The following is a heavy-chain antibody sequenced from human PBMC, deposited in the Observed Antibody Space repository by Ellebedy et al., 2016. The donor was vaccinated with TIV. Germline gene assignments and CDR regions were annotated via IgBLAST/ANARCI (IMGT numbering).Heavy chain of an antibody. V-gene: IGHV3-48*02. D-gene: IGHD3-9*01. CDR1: GFTFSPYS. CDR3: ARVRGRELRYYYFDL. J-gene: IGHJ2*01. CDR2: MSVSGAI. Sequence: GESLKISCAASGFTFSPYSMNWVRLAPGKGLEWVSYMSVSGAIYYADSLKGRFTISRDNAKNSLYLQMNSLRDADTAVYYCARVRGRELRYYYFDLWGRGTLVTVSS.